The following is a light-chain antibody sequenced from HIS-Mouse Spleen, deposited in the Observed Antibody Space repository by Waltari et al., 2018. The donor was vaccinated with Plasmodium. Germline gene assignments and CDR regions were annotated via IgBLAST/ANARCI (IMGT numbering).Light chain of an antibody. J-gene: IGLJ3*02. Sequence: SYELTQPPSVSVSPGQTARITCPGDALPKKQAYWYQQKSGQAPMLVIYEDSKRPPGIPERFSGSSSGTMATLTISGAQVEDEADYYCYSTDSSGNHRVFGGGTKLTVL. CDR2: EDS. CDR3: YSTDSSGNHRV. CDR1: ALPKKQ. V-gene: IGLV3-10*01.